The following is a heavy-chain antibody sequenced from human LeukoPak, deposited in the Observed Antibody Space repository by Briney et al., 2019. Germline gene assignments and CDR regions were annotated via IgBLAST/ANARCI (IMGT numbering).Heavy chain of an antibody. CDR1: GFTVNSTY. V-gene: IGHV3-53*01. CDR3: ARRYCSTCPTGHAFDL. J-gene: IGHJ3*01. CDR2: LSSGDNT. Sequence: TGGSLRLSCAVSGFTVNSTYMSWVRQAPGRGLEWVSALSSGDNTHYADSVNGRFTISRDNSKNTLYLQLNSLRAEGTAVYYCARRYCSTCPTGHAFDLWGQGTMVTVSS. D-gene: IGHD2-2*01.